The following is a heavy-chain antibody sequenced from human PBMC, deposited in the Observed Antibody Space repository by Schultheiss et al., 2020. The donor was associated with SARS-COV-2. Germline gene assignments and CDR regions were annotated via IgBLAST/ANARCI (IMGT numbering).Heavy chain of an antibody. D-gene: IGHD6-19*01. CDR3: AGAPRGGGSGWYLFYFDY. J-gene: IGHJ4*02. CDR2: FYYSGST. Sequence: SETLSLTCTVSGGSISSYYWSWIRQPPGKGLEWIGYFYYSGSTNYNPSLKSRVTISVDTSKNQFSLKLSSVTAADTAVYYCAGAPRGGGSGWYLFYFDYWGQGTLATVPS. V-gene: IGHV4-59*01. CDR1: GGSISSYY.